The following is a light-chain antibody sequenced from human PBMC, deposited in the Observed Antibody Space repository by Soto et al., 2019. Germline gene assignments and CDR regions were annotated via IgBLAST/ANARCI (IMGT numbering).Light chain of an antibody. CDR3: CSYAGNNALV. J-gene: IGLJ3*02. V-gene: IGLV2-23*02. Sequence: QSVLAQPASVSGSRGQSITISCTGTSNNVGSYNFVSWYRQYPGKAPELIIYEVSQRPSTFFNRFSGSKSGNTASLTISGLQSDDEADYYCCSYAGNNALVFGGGTKVTV. CDR2: EVS. CDR1: SNNVGSYNF.